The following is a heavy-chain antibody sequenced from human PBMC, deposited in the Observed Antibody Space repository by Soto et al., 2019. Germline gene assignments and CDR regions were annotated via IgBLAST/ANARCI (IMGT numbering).Heavy chain of an antibody. D-gene: IGHD1-26*01. J-gene: IGHJ5*02. Sequence: GESLKISCKGSGYSFTNYWITWVRQMPGKGLEWLGRVDPTDSYSNYSPSFQGQVTISADKSISTAYLQWSSLKASDTAMYYCARHPLRVGATTTGNWFDPWGQGTLVTVSS. CDR1: GYSFTNYW. V-gene: IGHV5-10-1*04. CDR2: VDPTDSYS. CDR3: ARHPLRVGATTTGNWFDP.